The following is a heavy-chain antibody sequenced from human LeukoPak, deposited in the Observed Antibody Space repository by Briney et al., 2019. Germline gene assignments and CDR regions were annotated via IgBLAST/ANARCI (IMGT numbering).Heavy chain of an antibody. V-gene: IGHV4-4*09. J-gene: IGHJ4*02. CDR2: IHTNGRT. CDR3: TRRAPTSYGHYLDS. Sequence: SETLSLTCTVSGDSISSYYWSWIRQTPGKGLAWIGYIHTNGRTNYSPSLKSRVTMSVDSSKNQLSLMLSSVTAADTAVYYCTRRAPTSYGHYLDSWGQGTLVTVSS. D-gene: IGHD3-10*01. CDR1: GDSISSYY.